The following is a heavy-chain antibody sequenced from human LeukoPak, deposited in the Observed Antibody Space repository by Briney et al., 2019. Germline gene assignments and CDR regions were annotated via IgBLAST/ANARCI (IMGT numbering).Heavy chain of an antibody. CDR1: GGSISSSSYY. CDR2: IYHSGST. D-gene: IGHD3-22*01. Sequence: SETLSLTCTVSGGSISSSSYYWGWIRQPPGKGLEWIGEIYHSGSTNYNPSLKSRVTISVDTSKNQFSLKLSSVTAADTAVYYCARGSSYYYDSSGYYLFDYWGQGTLVTVSS. CDR3: ARGSSYYYDSSGYYLFDY. J-gene: IGHJ4*02. V-gene: IGHV4-39*07.